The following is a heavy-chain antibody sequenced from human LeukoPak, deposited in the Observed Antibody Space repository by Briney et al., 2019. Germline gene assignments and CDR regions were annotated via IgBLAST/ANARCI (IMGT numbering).Heavy chain of an antibody. CDR1: GFTFSDYN. J-gene: IGHJ6*02. CDR3: ARSIGLTGGGVDV. Sequence: GGSLRLSCAASGFTFSDYNMNWVRRAPGKGLEWVSYITNGGSTIHHADSVKGRFTISRDNAKKTLYLQMNSLRAEDTAVYYCARSIGLTGGGVDVWGQGTTATVSS. CDR2: ITNGGSTI. D-gene: IGHD1-14*01. V-gene: IGHV3-11*01.